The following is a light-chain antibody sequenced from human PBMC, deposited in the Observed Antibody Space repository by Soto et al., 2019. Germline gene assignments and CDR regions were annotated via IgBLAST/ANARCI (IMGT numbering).Light chain of an antibody. CDR2: EVT. V-gene: IGLV2-8*01. Sequence: QSVLTQPPSASGSPGQSVTISCTGTSSDIGNYNYVSWYQQHPGKAPKLIIYEVTKRPSGVPDRFSGSKSGNTASLTVSGLRAEDEADYYCYSYAGSSRVFGTGTKVTVL. CDR1: SSDIGNYNY. J-gene: IGLJ1*01. CDR3: YSYAGSSRV.